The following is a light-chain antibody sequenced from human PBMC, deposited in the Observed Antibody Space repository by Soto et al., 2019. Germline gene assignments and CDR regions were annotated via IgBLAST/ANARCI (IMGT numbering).Light chain of an antibody. CDR2: GAS. V-gene: IGKV3-20*01. CDR1: QSIANS. CDR3: QQYYSYPPGGFT. J-gene: IGKJ3*01. Sequence: EIVLTQSPGTLSLSPGERASLSCRASQSIANSLAWYQQKPGQAPRLLIFGASNRATGIPDRFSGSGSGTDFTLTISRLEPEDFATYYCQQYYSYPPGGFTFGPGTKVDIK.